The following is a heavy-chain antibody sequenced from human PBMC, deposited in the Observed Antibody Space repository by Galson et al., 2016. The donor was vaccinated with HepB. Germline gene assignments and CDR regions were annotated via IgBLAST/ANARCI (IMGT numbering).Heavy chain of an antibody. J-gene: IGHJ4*02. D-gene: IGHD2-2*02. CDR3: ARVRYTTSTGNYFDY. CDR1: GYNFTTYT. V-gene: IGHV1-3*01. Sequence: SVKVSCKASGYNFTTYTMHWVRQAPGQSLEWMGWINAGNDKINYSRKFQGRVTITKDTSASTAYMEVSSLRSEDTAVYYCARVRYTTSTGNYFDYWGQGTLVTVSS. CDR2: INAGNDKI.